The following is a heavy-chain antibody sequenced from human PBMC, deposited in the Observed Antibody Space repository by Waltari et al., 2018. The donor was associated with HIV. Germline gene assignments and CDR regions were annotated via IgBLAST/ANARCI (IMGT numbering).Heavy chain of an antibody. D-gene: IGHD3-22*01. CDR2: ISYDGSNK. J-gene: IGHJ4*02. Sequence: QVQLVESGGGVVQPGRSLILSCAASGFTFSSYGIHWVRQAPGKGLEWVAVISYDGSNKYYADSVKGRFTISRDNSKNTLYLQMNSLRAEDTAVYYCAKDPYYYDSSGYADYFDYWGQGTLVTVSS. CDR1: GFTFSSYG. CDR3: AKDPYYYDSSGYADYFDY. V-gene: IGHV3-30*18.